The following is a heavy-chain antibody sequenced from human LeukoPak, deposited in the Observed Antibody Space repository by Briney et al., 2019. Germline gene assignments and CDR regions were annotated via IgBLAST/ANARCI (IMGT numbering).Heavy chain of an antibody. Sequence: PSETLSLTCTVSGDSVTSDTYSWSWIRQPPGKGLQWIGYFDYSGTTNYNPSLSSRITISLDTPKNQFSLKLGSVTAADTALYYCARTTGRYLEFDPWGQGTPVTVSS. CDR3: ARTTGRYLEFDP. V-gene: IGHV4-61*01. D-gene: IGHD3-9*01. CDR1: GDSVTSDTYS. J-gene: IGHJ5*02. CDR2: FDYSGTT.